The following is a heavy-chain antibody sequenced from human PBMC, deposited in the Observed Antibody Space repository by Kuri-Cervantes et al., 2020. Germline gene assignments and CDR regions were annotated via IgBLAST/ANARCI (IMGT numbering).Heavy chain of an antibody. J-gene: IGHJ6*02. D-gene: IGHD5-18*01. CDR3: ASGIDTAMVGPPFGMDV. CDR2: ISAYNGNT. V-gene: IGHV1-18*01. Sequence: ASVKVSCKASGYTFTSYGISWVRQAPGQGLEWMGWISAYNGNTNYAQKLQGRVTTTTDTSTSTAYMELRSLRSDDTAVYYCASGIDTAMVGPPFGMDVWGQGTTVTVSS. CDR1: GYTFTSYG.